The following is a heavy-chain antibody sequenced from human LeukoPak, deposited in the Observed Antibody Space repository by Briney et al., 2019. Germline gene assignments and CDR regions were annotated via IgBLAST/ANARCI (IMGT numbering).Heavy chain of an antibody. CDR3: AKEMDSSSWYNTYYFDY. J-gene: IGHJ4*02. CDR1: GFTFSSYA. Sequence: PGGSLRLSCAASGFTFSSYAMSWVRQAPGKGLEWVSAISGSGGSTYYADSVKGRFTISRVNSKNTLYLQMNSLRAEDTAVYYCAKEMDSSSWYNTYYFDYWGQGTLVTVSS. V-gene: IGHV3-23*01. CDR2: ISGSGGST. D-gene: IGHD6-13*01.